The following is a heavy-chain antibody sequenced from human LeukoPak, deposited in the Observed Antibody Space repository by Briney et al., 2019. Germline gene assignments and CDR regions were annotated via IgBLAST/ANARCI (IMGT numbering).Heavy chain of an antibody. V-gene: IGHV4-34*01. D-gene: IGHD6-19*01. CDR3: ARGPRGIAVAGINY. CDR1: GGSFSGYY. Sequence: SETLSLTYAVYGGSFSGYYWSWIRQPPGKGLEWIGEINHSGSTNYNPSLKSRVTISVDTSKNQFSLKLSSVTAADTAVYYCARGPRGIAVAGINYWGQGTLVTVSS. J-gene: IGHJ4*02. CDR2: INHSGST.